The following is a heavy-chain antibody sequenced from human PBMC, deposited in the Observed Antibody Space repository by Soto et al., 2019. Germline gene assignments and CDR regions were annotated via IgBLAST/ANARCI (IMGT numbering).Heavy chain of an antibody. J-gene: IGHJ4*02. CDR1: GGSISSSSYY. CDR3: ARSSGYCTNGVCYR. Sequence: SETLSLTCTVSGGSISSSSYYWGWIRQPPGKGLEWIGSIYYSGSTYYNPSLKSRVTISVDTSKNQFSLKLSSVTAADTAVYYCARSSGYCTNGVCYRWGQGTLVTVSS. V-gene: IGHV4-39*01. CDR2: IYYSGST. D-gene: IGHD2-8*01.